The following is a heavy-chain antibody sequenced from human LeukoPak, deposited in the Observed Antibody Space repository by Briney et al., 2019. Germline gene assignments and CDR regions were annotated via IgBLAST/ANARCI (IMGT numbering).Heavy chain of an antibody. CDR3: ARGNVWSGLDY. CDR1: GGSFSGYY. D-gene: IGHD3-16*01. J-gene: IGHJ4*02. V-gene: IGHV4-34*01. CDR2: INHSGST. Sequence: SETLSLTCAVYGGSFSGYYWSWIRQPPGKGLEWIGEINHSGSTNYNPSLKSRVTISVDTSKNQFSLKLSSVTAADTAVYYCARGNVWSGLDYWGQGTLVTVSS.